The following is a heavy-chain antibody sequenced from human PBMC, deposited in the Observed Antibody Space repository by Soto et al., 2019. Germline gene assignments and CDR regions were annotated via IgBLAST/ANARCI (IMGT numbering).Heavy chain of an antibody. D-gene: IGHD3-16*01. CDR1: GFTFSTYW. V-gene: IGHV3-7*01. CDR2: MDQDGSET. J-gene: IGHJ4*02. CDR3: VCGGNVFIY. Sequence: EVQLVESGGGLVQPGGSLRLSCAASGFTFSTYWMTWVRQPPGKGLEWVANMDQDGSETYYVDSVRGRFTVSRDNVKNSLYLQMNGLRVEDTAVFYCVCGGNVFIYWGQGTLVTVSP.